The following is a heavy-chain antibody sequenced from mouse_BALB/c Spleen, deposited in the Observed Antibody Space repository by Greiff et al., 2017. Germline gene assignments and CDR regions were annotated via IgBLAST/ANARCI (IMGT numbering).Heavy chain of an antibody. Sequence: VKLVESGPGLVAPSQSLSITCTVSGFSLTSYGVHWVRQPPGKGLEWLGVIWAGGSTNYNSALMSRLSISKDNSKSQVFLKMNSLQTDDTAMYYCARDKGGMFAYWGQGTLVTVSA. CDR1: GFSLTSYG. J-gene: IGHJ3*01. CDR2: IWAGGST. CDR3: ARDKGGMFAY. V-gene: IGHV2-9*02.